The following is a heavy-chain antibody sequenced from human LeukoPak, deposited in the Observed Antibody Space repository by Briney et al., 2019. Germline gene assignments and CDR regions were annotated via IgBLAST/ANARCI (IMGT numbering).Heavy chain of an antibody. CDR3: ARDSLPRDYGDPRDYYYYMDV. V-gene: IGHV1-69*05. CDR2: IIPIFGTA. D-gene: IGHD4-17*01. J-gene: IGHJ6*03. CDR1: GGTFSSYA. Sequence: SVKVSCKASGGTFSSYAISWVRQAPGQGLEWMGGIIPIFGTANYAQKFQGRVTITTDESTSTAYMELSSLRSEGTAVYYCARDSLPRDYGDPRDYYYYMDVWGKGTTVTVSS.